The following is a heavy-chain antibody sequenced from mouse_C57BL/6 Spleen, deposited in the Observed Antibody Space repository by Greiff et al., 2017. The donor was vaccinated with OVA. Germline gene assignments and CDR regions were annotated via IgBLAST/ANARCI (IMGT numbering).Heavy chain of an antibody. V-gene: IGHV1-61*01. CDR2: IYPSDSET. CDR1: GYTFTSYW. J-gene: IGHJ1*03. D-gene: IGHD1-1*01. CDR3: ARGSSYVYWYFDV. Sequence: VQLQQPGAELVRPGSSVKLSCKASGYTFTSYWMDWVKQRPGQGLEWIGNIYPSDSETHYNQKFKDKATLTVDKSSSTAYMQLSSLTSEDSAVYYFARGSSYVYWYFDVWGTGTTVTVSS.